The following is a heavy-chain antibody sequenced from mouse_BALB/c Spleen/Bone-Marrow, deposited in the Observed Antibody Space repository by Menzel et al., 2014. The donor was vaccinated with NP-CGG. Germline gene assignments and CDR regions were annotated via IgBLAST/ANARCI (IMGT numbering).Heavy chain of an antibody. D-gene: IGHD2-4*01. J-gene: IGHJ2*01. CDR1: GYSITSDYA. CDR2: ITYSGST. V-gene: IGHV3-2*02. CDR3: ERYYDYDGDYFDY. Sequence: VQLQQSGPGLVKPSQSLSLTCTVTGYSITSDYAWNLIRQFPGNKLEWMGYITYSGSTSYNPSLKSRISITRDTSKNQFFLQLNSLTTEDPATYYGERYYDYDGDYFDYWGQGTTLTVSS.